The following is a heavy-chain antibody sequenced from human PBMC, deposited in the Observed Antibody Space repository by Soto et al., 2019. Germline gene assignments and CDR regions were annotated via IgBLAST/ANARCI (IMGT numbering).Heavy chain of an antibody. D-gene: IGHD3-16*01. CDR1: GFTFSSYG. Sequence: PGGSLRLSCAASGFTFSSYGMHWVRQAPGKGLEWVAVIWYDGSNKYYADSVKGRFTISRDNSKNTLYLQMSSLRAEDTAVYYCAVPREMMTPYGMDVWGQGTTVTVSS. CDR3: AVPREMMTPYGMDV. V-gene: IGHV3-33*01. J-gene: IGHJ6*02. CDR2: IWYDGSNK.